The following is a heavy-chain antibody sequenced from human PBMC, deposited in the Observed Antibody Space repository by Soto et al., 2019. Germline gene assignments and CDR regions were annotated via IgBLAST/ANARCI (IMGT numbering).Heavy chain of an antibody. CDR2: IDWDDDK. V-gene: IGHV2-70*01. CDR3: ARERVLRYFDWFPPYYYYGMDV. CDR1: GFSLSTSGMC. Sequence: GSGPTLVNPTQALTLTCTFSGFSLSTSGMCVSWIRQPPGKALEWLALIDWDDDKYYSTSLKTRLTISKDTSKNQVVLTMTNMDPVDTATYYCARERVLRYFDWFPPYYYYGMDVWGQGTTVTVSS. D-gene: IGHD3-9*01. J-gene: IGHJ6*02.